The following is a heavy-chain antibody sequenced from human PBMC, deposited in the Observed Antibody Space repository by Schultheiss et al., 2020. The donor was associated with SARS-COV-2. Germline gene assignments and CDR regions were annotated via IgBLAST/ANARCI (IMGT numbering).Heavy chain of an antibody. CDR1: GFTFSSYA. CDR3: ARAYCSGGSCYLDY. J-gene: IGHJ4*02. D-gene: IGHD2-15*01. CDR2: ISGSGGST. V-gene: IGHV3-23*01. Sequence: GESLKISCAASGFTFSSYAMSWVRQAPGKGLEWVSAISGSGGSTYYADSVKGRFTISRDNAKNSLYLQMNSLRAEDTAVYYCARAYCSGGSCYLDYWGQGTLVTVSS.